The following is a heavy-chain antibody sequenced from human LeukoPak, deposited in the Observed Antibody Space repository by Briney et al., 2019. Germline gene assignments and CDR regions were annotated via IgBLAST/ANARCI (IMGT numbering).Heavy chain of an antibody. Sequence: PSQTLSLTCTVSGGSISSGDYYWSWIRQPPGKGLEWIGYIYYSGSTYYNPSLKSRVTISVDTSKNQFSLKLSSATAADTAVYYCARVRLFGYASAVYMDVWGQGTTVTVSS. CDR3: ARVRLFGYASAVYMDV. D-gene: IGHD3-22*01. V-gene: IGHV4-30-4*01. CDR1: GGSISSGDYY. CDR2: IYYSGST. J-gene: IGHJ6*02.